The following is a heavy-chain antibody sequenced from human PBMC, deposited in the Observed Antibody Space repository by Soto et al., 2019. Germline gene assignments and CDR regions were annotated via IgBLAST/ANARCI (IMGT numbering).Heavy chain of an antibody. CDR2: LGRSGDYI. Sequence: GGSLRLSCVASGFTFIFYTMIWFRQAPGNNLEKVLLLGRSGDYINYAASVMDRFTFSEDNSNNMFIRQLNSLRAEDKAIYYNVKDFIAHNGVWEAFELWGQGTKVTVS. D-gene: IGHD2-8*01. V-gene: IGHV3-23*01. J-gene: IGHJ3*01. CDR1: GFTFIFYT. CDR3: VKDFIAHNGVWEAFEL.